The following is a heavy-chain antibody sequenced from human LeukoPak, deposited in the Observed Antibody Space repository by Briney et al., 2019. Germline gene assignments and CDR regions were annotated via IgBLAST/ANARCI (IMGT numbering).Heavy chain of an antibody. CDR3: ARPGTAGGGFDI. J-gene: IGHJ3*02. CDR1: GYTFTDYY. CDR2: INPNSGGT. V-gene: IGHV1-2*02. Sequence: ASVKVSCKASGYTFTDYYMHWVRQAPGQGPECMGWINPNSGGTNYAQKFQGRVTMTRDTSISTAYMELSRLRSDDTAVYYCARPGTAGGGFDIWGQGTMVTVSS. D-gene: IGHD1-26*01.